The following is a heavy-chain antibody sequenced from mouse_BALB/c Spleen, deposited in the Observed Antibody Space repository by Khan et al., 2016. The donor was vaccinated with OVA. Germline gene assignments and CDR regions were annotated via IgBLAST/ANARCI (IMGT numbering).Heavy chain of an antibody. Sequence: EVKLLESGGGLVQPGGSLKLSCAASGFDFSRYWMSWVRQAPGKGLEWIGQINPDSSTINYTPSLKDKFIISRDDAKHTLYLQMSKVRSEDTAFYYCARPRYYGLYFDYWGQGTTLTVSS. CDR2: INPDSSTI. D-gene: IGHD1-1*01. V-gene: IGHV4-1*02. CDR1: GFDFSRYW. CDR3: ARPRYYGLYFDY. J-gene: IGHJ2*01.